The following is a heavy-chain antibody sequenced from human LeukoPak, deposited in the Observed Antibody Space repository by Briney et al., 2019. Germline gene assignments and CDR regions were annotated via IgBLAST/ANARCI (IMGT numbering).Heavy chain of an antibody. D-gene: IGHD3-10*01. CDR1: GFTFSKVW. J-gene: IGHJ3*02. CDR2: ISGSGSNT. Sequence: GGSLRLSCAASGFTFSKVWMSWVRQAPGRGLEWVSCISGSGSNTDYADSVKGRFTISRDNAKNSLYLQMNSLRAEDTAVYFCAREGVRGSQALDAFDIWGQGTMVTVSS. CDR3: AREGVRGSQALDAFDI. V-gene: IGHV3-11*05.